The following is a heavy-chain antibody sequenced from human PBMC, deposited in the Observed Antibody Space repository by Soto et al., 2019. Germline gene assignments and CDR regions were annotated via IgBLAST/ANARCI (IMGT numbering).Heavy chain of an antibody. V-gene: IGHV3-64*01. J-gene: IGHJ6*02. CDR3: ARGAVAGTNYYYYGMDV. Sequence: GGSLRLSCAASGFTFSSYAMHWVRQAPGKGLEYVSAISSNGGSTYYANSVKGRFTISRDNSKNTLYLQMGSLRAEDMAVYYCARGAVAGTNYYYYGMDVWGQGTTVTVSS. CDR1: GFTFSSYA. D-gene: IGHD6-19*01. CDR2: ISSNGGST.